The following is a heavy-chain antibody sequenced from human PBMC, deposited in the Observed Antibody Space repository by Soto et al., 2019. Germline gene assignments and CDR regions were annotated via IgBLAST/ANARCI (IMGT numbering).Heavy chain of an antibody. CDR1: GFTFSSYW. V-gene: IGHV3-74*01. Sequence: GGSLILSCAASGFTFSSYWMHWVRQAPGKGLVWVSRISSDGSSTTYADSVKGRFIISRDNAQNTLYLQMDSLRAEDTAVYYCARAPLVRIRQWLAPYFDYWGQGTLVTVSS. CDR3: ARAPLVRIRQWLAPYFDY. J-gene: IGHJ4*02. D-gene: IGHD6-19*01. CDR2: ISSDGSST.